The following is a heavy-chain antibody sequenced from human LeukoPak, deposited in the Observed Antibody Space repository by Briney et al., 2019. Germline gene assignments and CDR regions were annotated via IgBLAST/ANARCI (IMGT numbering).Heavy chain of an antibody. J-gene: IGHJ6*03. CDR3: AREGSGTGDYYYYYMDV. D-gene: IGHD3/OR15-3a*01. CDR2: IYHSGST. Sequence: SETLSPTCAVSGGSISSSNWWSWVRQPPGKGLEWIGEIYHSGSTNYNPSLKSRVTISVDTSKNQFSLKLSSVTAADTAVYYCAREGSGTGDYYYYYMDVWGKGTTVTVSS. CDR1: GGSISSSNW. V-gene: IGHV4-4*02.